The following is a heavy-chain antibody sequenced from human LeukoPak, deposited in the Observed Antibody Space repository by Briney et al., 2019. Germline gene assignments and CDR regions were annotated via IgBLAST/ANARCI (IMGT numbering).Heavy chain of an antibody. CDR2: ISGSGGST. J-gene: IGHJ4*02. CDR1: GFTFSSYA. CDR3: AKDPYCSGGSCCSEIGY. Sequence: GGSLRLSCAASGFTFSSYAMSWVRQAPGKGLEWVSAISGSGGSTYYADSVKGRFTISRDNSKNTLYLQMNSLRAEDTAVYYCAKDPYCSGGSCCSEIGYWGQGTLVTVSS. V-gene: IGHV3-23*01. D-gene: IGHD2-15*01.